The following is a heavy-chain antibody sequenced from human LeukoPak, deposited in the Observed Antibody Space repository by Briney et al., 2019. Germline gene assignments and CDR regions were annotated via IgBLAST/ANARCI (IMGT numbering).Heavy chain of an antibody. Sequence: GRSLRLSCAASGFTFSSYGMHWVRQAPGKGLEWVAVISYDGSNKYYADSVKGRFTISRDNAKNSLYLQMNSQRAEDTAVYYCARDPGRHYYDSSGPGDAFDIWGQGTTVTVSS. J-gene: IGHJ3*02. V-gene: IGHV3-30*03. D-gene: IGHD3-22*01. CDR3: ARDPGRHYYDSSGPGDAFDI. CDR2: ISYDGSNK. CDR1: GFTFSSYG.